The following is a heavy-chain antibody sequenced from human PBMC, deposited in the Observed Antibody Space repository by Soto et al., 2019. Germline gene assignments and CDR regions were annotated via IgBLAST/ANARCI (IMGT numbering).Heavy chain of an antibody. CDR2: IIPIFGTA. Sequence: SVKVSGKASGVTFSSYAISWVRQAPGQGLEWMGGIIPIFGTASYAQKFQGRVTITADESTSTAYMELSSLRSEDTAVYYCAREVEYCSGGSCPWGMDVWGQGTTVTVSS. CDR3: AREVEYCSGGSCPWGMDV. J-gene: IGHJ6*02. D-gene: IGHD2-15*01. V-gene: IGHV1-69*13. CDR1: GVTFSSYA.